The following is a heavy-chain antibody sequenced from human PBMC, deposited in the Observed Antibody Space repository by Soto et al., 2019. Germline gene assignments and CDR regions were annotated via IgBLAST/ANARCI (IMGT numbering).Heavy chain of an antibody. CDR3: AREANCSGGSCYKYGMDV. J-gene: IGHJ6*02. CDR2: ISAYNGNT. V-gene: IGHV1-18*01. D-gene: IGHD2-15*01. Sequence: ASVKVSCKASGYTFTSYGISWVRQAPGQGLEWMGWISAYNGNTNYAQKLQGRVTMTTDTSTSTAYMELRSLRSDDTAVYYCAREANCSGGSCYKYGMDVWGQGTXVTVSS. CDR1: GYTFTSYG.